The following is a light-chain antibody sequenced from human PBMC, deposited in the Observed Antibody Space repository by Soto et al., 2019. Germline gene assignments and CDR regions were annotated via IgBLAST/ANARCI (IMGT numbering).Light chain of an antibody. CDR3: QQYNDSFPYA. CDR1: QSISRW. V-gene: IGKV1-5*03. J-gene: IGKJ2*01. CDR2: EAS. Sequence: DIQMTQSPSTLSASVGDRVTITCRASQSISRWLAWYQQKPGTVPKLLIYEASTLESGVPSRFSGSRSGTEFTLTVSSLQPDDFATYYCQQYNDSFPYAFGQGPKLEIK.